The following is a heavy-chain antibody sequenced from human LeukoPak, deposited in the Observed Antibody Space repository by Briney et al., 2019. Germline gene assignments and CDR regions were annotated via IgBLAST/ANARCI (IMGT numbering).Heavy chain of an antibody. CDR3: ARGSYDSSGYYLSGDY. CDR1: GYSISSGYY. J-gene: IGHJ4*02. D-gene: IGHD3-22*01. CDR2: IYHSGST. Sequence: SETLSLTCTVSGYSISSGYYWAWIRQPPGKGLEWIGSIYHSGSTYYNPSLKSRVTISVDTSKNQFSLKLSSVIAADTAVYYCARGSYDSSGYYLSGDYWGQGTLVTVSS. V-gene: IGHV4-38-2*02.